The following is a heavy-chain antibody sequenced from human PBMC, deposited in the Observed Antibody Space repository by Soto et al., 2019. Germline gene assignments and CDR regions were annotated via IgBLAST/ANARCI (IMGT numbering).Heavy chain of an antibody. D-gene: IGHD3-22*01. J-gene: IGHJ4*02. CDR2: INHSGST. Sequence: SETLSLTCAVYGGSFSGYYWSWIRQPPGKGLEWIGEINHSGSTNYNPSLKSRVTISVDTSKNQFSRKLSSVTAADTAVYYCARGAGYYYDSSGYYYFDYWGQGTLVTVSS. CDR1: GGSFSGYY. CDR3: ARGAGYYYDSSGYYYFDY. V-gene: IGHV4-34*01.